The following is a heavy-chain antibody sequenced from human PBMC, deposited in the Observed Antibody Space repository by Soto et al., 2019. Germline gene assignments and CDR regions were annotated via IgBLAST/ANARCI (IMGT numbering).Heavy chain of an antibody. J-gene: IGHJ4*02. CDR2: IIPIFGTA. D-gene: IGHD3-9*01. CDR1: GGTFSSYA. CDR3: ARGTPDYDILTGFDY. V-gene: IGHV1-69*13. Sequence: GASVKVSCKASGGTFSSYAISWVRQAPGQGLEWMGGIIPIFGTANYAQKFQGRVTITADESTSTAYMELSSLRSEDTAVYYCARGTPDYDILTGFDYWGQGTLVTVSS.